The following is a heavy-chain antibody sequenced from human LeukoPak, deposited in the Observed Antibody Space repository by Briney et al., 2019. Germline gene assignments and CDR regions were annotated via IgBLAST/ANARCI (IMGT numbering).Heavy chain of an antibody. Sequence: GGSLRLSCAASGFTFSGYPMHWDRQAPGKGLEWVAVISYDGSNKYYADSVKARFTISRDNSKNTLYLQMNSLRAEDTAVYYCARDLRRPLLWFGELFQWGQGTLVTVSS. J-gene: IGHJ4*02. V-gene: IGHV3-30*04. D-gene: IGHD3-10*01. CDR1: GFTFSGYP. CDR3: ARDLRRPLLWFGELFQ. CDR2: ISYDGSNK.